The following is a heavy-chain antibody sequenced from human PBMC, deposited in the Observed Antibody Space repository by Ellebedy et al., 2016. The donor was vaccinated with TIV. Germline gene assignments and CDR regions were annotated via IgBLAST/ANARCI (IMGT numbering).Heavy chain of an antibody. CDR3: AREEGIDYYDSSGYYLGY. D-gene: IGHD3-22*01. Sequence: AASVKVSCKASGYTFTSYYMHWARQAPGQGLEWMGIINPSGGSTSYAQKFQGRVTMTRDTSTSTVYMELSSLRSEDTAVYYCAREEGIDYYDSSGYYLGYWGQGTLVTVSS. CDR1: GYTFTSYY. CDR2: INPSGGST. V-gene: IGHV1-46*01. J-gene: IGHJ4*02.